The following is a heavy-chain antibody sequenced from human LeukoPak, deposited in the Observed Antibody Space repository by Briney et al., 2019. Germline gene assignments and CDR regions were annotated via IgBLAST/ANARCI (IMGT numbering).Heavy chain of an antibody. D-gene: IGHD2-2*03. J-gene: IGHJ5*02. CDR3: ARDRLPGYCSSTSCPPPNWFDP. CDR1: GYTFTGYY. CDR2: INPNSGGT. V-gene: IGHV1-2*02. Sequence: GASVKVSCKASGYTFTGYYMHWVRQAPGQGLEWMGWINPNSGGTNYAQKFQGRVTMTRDTSISTAYMELSRLRSDDTAVYYCARDRLPGYCSSTSCPPPNWFDPWGQGTLVTVSS.